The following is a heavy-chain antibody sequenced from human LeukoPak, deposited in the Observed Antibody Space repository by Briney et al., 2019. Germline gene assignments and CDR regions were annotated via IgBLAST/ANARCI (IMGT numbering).Heavy chain of an antibody. CDR1: GFTFDDYG. CDR2: INWNGGST. Sequence: PGGSLRLSWAASGFTFDDYGMSWVRQAPGKGLEWVSAINWNGGSTGYADSVKGRFTISRDNAKNSLYLQMNSLRAEDTAFYYCARAGCSSTSCYHYWGQGTLVTVSS. D-gene: IGHD2-2*01. CDR3: ARAGCSSTSCYHY. J-gene: IGHJ4*02. V-gene: IGHV3-20*04.